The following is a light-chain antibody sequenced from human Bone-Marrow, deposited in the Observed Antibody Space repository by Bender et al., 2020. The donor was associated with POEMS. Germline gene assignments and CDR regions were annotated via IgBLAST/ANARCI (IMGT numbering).Light chain of an antibody. Sequence: QSVLTQPPSASGTPGQRVTISCSGGSSNIGAHAVNWYQHLPGTAPKLLIYSSHRRPSEVPDRFSGSRSGTSASLAISGLQSEDEADYYCSSYAGNNNLLFGGGTKLTVL. J-gene: IGLJ2*01. V-gene: IGLV1-44*01. CDR2: SSH. CDR3: SSYAGNNNLL. CDR1: SSNIGAHA.